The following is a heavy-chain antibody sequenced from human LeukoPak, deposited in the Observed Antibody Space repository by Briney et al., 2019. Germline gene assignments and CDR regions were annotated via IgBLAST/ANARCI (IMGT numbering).Heavy chain of an antibody. CDR3: ARTPPEAASEYYFDY. Sequence: ASVKVSCKASGYTFTSYGISWVRQAPGQGLEWMGWISAYNGNTNYAQKLQGRVTMTTDTSTSTAYMKLRSLRSDDTAVYYCARTPPEAASEYYFDYWGQGTLVTVSS. CDR1: GYTFTSYG. D-gene: IGHD6-25*01. J-gene: IGHJ4*02. V-gene: IGHV1-18*01. CDR2: ISAYNGNT.